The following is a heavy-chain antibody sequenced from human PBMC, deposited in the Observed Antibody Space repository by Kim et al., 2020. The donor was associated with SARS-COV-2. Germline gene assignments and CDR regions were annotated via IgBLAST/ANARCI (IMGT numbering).Heavy chain of an antibody. CDR1: GFTFSSYA. CDR2: ISSNGGST. D-gene: IGHD6-13*01. V-gene: IGHV3-64*01. CDR3: ARNGYSSSWLPYYYYYMDV. J-gene: IGHJ6*03. Sequence: GGSLRLSCAASGFTFSSYAMHWVRQAPGKGLEYVSAISSNGGSTYYANSVKGRFTISRDNSKNTLYLQMGSLRAEDMAVYYCARNGYSSSWLPYYYYYMDVWGKGTTVTVSS.